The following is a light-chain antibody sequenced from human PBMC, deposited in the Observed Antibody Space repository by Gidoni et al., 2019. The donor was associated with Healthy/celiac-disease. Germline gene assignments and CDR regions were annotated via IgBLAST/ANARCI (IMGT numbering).Light chain of an antibody. CDR2: KAS. V-gene: IGKV1-5*03. CDR3: QQYKT. Sequence: DIQMTQSPSTLSASVGDRVTITCRASQSISSWLAWYQQKPGKAPKLLIYKASSLESGVPSRFSRGGSGTEFTLTISSLQPDDFATYYCQQYKTFGQGTKVEIK. J-gene: IGKJ1*01. CDR1: QSISSW.